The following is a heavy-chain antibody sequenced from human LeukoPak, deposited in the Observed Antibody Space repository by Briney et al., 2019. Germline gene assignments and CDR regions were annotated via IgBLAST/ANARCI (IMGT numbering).Heavy chain of an antibody. Sequence: PGGSLRLSCAASGFTFSSYEMNWVRQAPGKGLEWVSAISGSGGSTYYADSVKGRFTISRDNSKNTLYLQMNSLRAEDTAVYYCARGLAVRKALDYWGQGTLVTVSS. CDR1: GFTFSSYE. CDR2: ISGSGGST. J-gene: IGHJ4*02. V-gene: IGHV3-23*01. CDR3: ARGLAVRKALDY. D-gene: IGHD4-17*01.